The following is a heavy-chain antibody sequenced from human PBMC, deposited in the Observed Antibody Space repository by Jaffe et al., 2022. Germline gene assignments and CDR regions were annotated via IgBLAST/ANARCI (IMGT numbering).Heavy chain of an antibody. CDR1: GFTFSSYS. Sequence: EVQLVESGGGLVQPGGSLRLSCAASGFTFSSYSMNWVRQAPGKGLEWVSYISSSSSTIYYADSVKGRFTISRDNAKNSLYLQMNSLRAEDTAVYYCASPVHIGGLIWLLHNHDAFDIWGQGTMVTVSS. J-gene: IGHJ3*02. V-gene: IGHV3-48*01. CDR3: ASPVHIGGLIWLLHNHDAFDI. CDR2: ISSSSSTI. D-gene: IGHD1-26*01.